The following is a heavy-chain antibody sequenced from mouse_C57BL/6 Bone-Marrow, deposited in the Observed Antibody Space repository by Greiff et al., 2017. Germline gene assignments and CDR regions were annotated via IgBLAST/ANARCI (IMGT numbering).Heavy chain of an antibody. Sequence: QVQLQQPGAELVRPGSSVKLSCKASGYPFTSYWMHWVKQRPIQGLEWIGNIDPSDSETHYNQKFKDKDTLTVDKSSSPAYMRLSSLTSEDSAVYNCASCPFYYGSGYGYFDVWGTGTTVTVSS. J-gene: IGHJ1*03. CDR1: GYPFTSYW. CDR2: IDPSDSET. CDR3: ASCPFYYGSGYGYFDV. D-gene: IGHD1-1*01. V-gene: IGHV1-52*01.